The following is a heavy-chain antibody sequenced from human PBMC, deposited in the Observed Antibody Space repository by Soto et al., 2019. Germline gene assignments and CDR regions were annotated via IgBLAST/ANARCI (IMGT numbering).Heavy chain of an antibody. CDR1: GFTFSSYG. Sequence: GGSLRLSCAASGFTFSSYGMHWVRQAPGKGLEWVAVIWYDGSNKYYADSVKGRFTISRDNSKNTLYLQMNSLRAEDTAVYYCARDGVTIFTAPERWFDPWGQGTLVTVSS. CDR3: ARDGVTIFTAPERWFDP. D-gene: IGHD3-9*01. CDR2: IWYDGSNK. V-gene: IGHV3-33*01. J-gene: IGHJ5*02.